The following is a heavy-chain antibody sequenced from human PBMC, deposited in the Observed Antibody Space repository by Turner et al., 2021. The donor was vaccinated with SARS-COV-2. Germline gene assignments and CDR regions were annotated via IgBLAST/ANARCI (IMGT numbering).Heavy chain of an antibody. Sequence: EVQLVESGGGLVQPGGSLRLSCAASGFTVSSNYMSCVRQAPGKGLEWVSVIYSGGSTYYADSVKGRFTISRDNSKNTLYLQMNSLRAEDTAVYYCAKDLGQLDWFDPWGQGTLVTVSS. CDR3: AKDLGQLDWFDP. D-gene: IGHD6-13*01. V-gene: IGHV3-66*01. J-gene: IGHJ5*02. CDR2: IYSGGST. CDR1: GFTVSSNY.